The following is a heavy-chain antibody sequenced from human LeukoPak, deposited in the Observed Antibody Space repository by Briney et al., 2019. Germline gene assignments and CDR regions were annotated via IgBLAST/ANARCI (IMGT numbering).Heavy chain of an antibody. Sequence: PGGSLRLSCAASGFIFSDYYMTWIRQAPGKGLEWVSYVTSSGGHMYYADSAKGRFTISRDNAKNSLDLQMNSLRAEDTAVYYCARDGYYYDSSGYFGFDYWGQGTLVTVSS. CDR1: GFIFSDYY. CDR3: ARDGYYYDSSGYFGFDY. V-gene: IGHV3-11*04. J-gene: IGHJ4*02. CDR2: VTSSGGHM. D-gene: IGHD3-22*01.